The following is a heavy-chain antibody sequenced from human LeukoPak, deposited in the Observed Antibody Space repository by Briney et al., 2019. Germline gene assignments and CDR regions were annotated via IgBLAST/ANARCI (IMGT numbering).Heavy chain of an antibody. J-gene: IGHJ4*02. CDR2: INYDGTST. Sequence: QRGGSLRLSCVASGFTFGSYWMHWVRQAPGKGLVWVSRINYDGTSTTYADSVKGRFTVSRDNGKKTVSLQINSLRPDDTAVYYCAREANTAFDYWGQGTLVTVPS. CDR3: AREANTAFDY. D-gene: IGHD2/OR15-2a*01. CDR1: GFTFGSYW. V-gene: IGHV3-74*01.